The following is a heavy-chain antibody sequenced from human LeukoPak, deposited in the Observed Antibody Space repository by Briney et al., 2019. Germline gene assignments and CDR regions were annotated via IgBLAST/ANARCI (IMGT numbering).Heavy chain of an antibody. CDR3: AKELGKFDY. J-gene: IGHJ4*02. CDR2: TSGDGVRT. Sequence: GGSLRLSCIASGLPITDFGMHWVRQAPGKGLEWVSSTSGDGVRTFYADSVKGRFSISRDNTKNSLYLEMNSLRTEDAAMYYCAKELGKFDYWGQGTLVAVSS. CDR1: GLPITDFG. D-gene: IGHD3-3*02. V-gene: IGHV3-43*02.